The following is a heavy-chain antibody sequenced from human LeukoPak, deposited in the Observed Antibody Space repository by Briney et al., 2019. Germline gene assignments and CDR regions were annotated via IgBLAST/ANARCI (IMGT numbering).Heavy chain of an antibody. CDR3: ARAPSRSSGYTSYYFDY. CDR1: GYSFTSYW. V-gene: IGHV5-51*01. D-gene: IGHD5-12*01. Sequence: GESLKISCKGSGYSFTSYWIGWVRQMPGKGLEWMGIIYPGDSDTRYSPSFQGQVTISADKSISTAYLQWSSLKASDTAMYYCARAPSRSSGYTSYYFDYWGQGTPVTVSS. J-gene: IGHJ4*02. CDR2: IYPGDSDT.